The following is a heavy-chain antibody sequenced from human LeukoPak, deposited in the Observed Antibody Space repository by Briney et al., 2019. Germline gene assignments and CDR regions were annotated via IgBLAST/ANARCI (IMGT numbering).Heavy chain of an antibody. CDR3: ARVNFWSGYYDPSSDWFDP. CDR2: IYYSGST. J-gene: IGHJ5*02. Sequence: SQTLSLTCTVSGGSISSGDYYWSWIRQPPGKGLEWIGYIYYSGSTYYNPSLKSRVTISVDTSKSQFSLKLSSVTAADTAVYYCARVNFWSGYYDPSSDWFDPWGQGTLATVSS. V-gene: IGHV4-30-4*08. CDR1: GGSISSGDYY. D-gene: IGHD3-3*01.